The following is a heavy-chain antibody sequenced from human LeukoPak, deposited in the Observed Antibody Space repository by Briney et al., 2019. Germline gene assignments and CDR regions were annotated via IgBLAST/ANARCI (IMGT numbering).Heavy chain of an antibody. CDR3: ARCYYDSSGYTLVYYGMDV. CDR1: GGSISSSSYY. D-gene: IGHD3-22*01. V-gene: IGHV4-39*07. Sequence: PSETLSLTCTVSGGSISSSSYYWGWIRQPPGKGLEWIGSIYYSGSTYYNPSLKSRVTISVDTSKNQFSLKLSPVTAADTAVYYCARCYYDSSGYTLVYYGMDVWGQGTTVTVSS. J-gene: IGHJ6*02. CDR2: IYYSGST.